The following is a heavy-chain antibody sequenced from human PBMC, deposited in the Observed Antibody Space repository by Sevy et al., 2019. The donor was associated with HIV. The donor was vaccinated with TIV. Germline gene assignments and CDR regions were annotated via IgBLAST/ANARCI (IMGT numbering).Heavy chain of an antibody. CDR1: GYSFTTYA. Sequence: ASVKVSCKASGYSFTTYAITWVRQAPGQGLEWMGWISPFHGNTNYAQKLQGRVSMTIDTSTSTADMELTSLRSDDTAVYYCARVFGGRLYNGRFDPWGQGTLVTVSS. J-gene: IGHJ5*02. V-gene: IGHV1-18*01. D-gene: IGHD3-16*01. CDR3: ARVFGGRLYNGRFDP. CDR2: ISPFHGNT.